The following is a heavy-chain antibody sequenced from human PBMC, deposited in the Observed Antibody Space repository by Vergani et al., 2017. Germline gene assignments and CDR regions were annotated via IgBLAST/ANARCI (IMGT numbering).Heavy chain of an antibody. D-gene: IGHD1-26*01. V-gene: IGHV1-8*01. CDR1: GFTFTSYD. CDR3: ARDLSPWDLGPGMDV. J-gene: IGHJ6*02. CDR2: MNPNSGNT. Sequence: VQLVESGGGLVQPGGSLRLSCAASGFTFTSYDINWVRQATGQGLEWMGWMNPNSGNTGYAQKFQGRVTMTRNTSISTAYMELSSLRSEDTAVYYCARDLSPWDLGPGMDVWGQGTTVTVSS.